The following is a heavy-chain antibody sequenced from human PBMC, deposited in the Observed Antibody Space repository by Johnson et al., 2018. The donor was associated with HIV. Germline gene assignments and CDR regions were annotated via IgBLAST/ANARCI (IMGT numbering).Heavy chain of an antibody. CDR2: IKQDGSEK. D-gene: IGHD6-6*01. J-gene: IGHJ3*02. V-gene: IGHV3-7*05. CDR3: ARELRIAARGLAFDI. Sequence: EVQLVESGGGLVQPGGSLRLSCAVSGFTFSYYWMSWVRQAPGKGLEWVANIKQDGSEKYYVESVKGRFTIYRDNAKKSLYLQMNSLRAEDTAVYYCARELRIAARGLAFDIWGRGTMVTVSS. CDR1: GFTFSYYW.